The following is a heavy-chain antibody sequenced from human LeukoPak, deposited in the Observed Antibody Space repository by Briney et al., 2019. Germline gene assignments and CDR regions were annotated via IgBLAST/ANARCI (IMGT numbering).Heavy chain of an antibody. J-gene: IGHJ4*02. CDR1: GFTFSSYG. CDR3: ARREYTAFDY. D-gene: IGHD6-6*01. V-gene: IGHV3-33*01. Sequence: GRSLRLSCAASGFTFSSYGMHWVRQAPGKGLEWVAVIWYDGSNKYYADSVKGRFTISRDNAKNSLYLQMNSLRAEDTALYYCARREYTAFDYWGQGTLVAVSS. CDR2: IWYDGSNK.